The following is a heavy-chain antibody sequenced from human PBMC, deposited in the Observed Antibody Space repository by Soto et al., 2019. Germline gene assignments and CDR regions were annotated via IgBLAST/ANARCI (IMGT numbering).Heavy chain of an antibody. V-gene: IGHV4-30-2*01. CDR3: ARGSSIAGLYYGMDV. CDR1: GGSISSGGYS. D-gene: IGHD6-6*01. CDR2: IYHSGST. Sequence: PSETLSLTCAVSGGSISSGGYSWSWIRQPPGKGLEWIGYIYHSGSTYYNPSLKSRVTTSVDRSKNQFSLKLSSVTAADTAVYYCARGSSIAGLYYGMDVWGQGTTVTVSS. J-gene: IGHJ6*02.